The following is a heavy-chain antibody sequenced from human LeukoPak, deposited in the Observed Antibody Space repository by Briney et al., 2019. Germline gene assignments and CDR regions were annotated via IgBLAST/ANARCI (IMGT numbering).Heavy chain of an antibody. CDR3: ARHDDSSGYYPRRFDF. V-gene: IGHV5-51*01. CDR1: GYSFTSYW. D-gene: IGHD3-22*01. CDR2: IYPGDSDT. Sequence: GESLQISCKGSGYSFTSYWIAWVRQMPGKGLEWMGIIYPGDSDTRYSPSFQGQVTISADKSITTAYLQWSSLKASDTAIYYCARHDDSSGYYPRRFDFWGQGTLVTVSS. J-gene: IGHJ4*02.